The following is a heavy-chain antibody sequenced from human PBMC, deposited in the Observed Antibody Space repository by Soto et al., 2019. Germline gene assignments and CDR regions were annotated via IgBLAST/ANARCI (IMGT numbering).Heavy chain of an antibody. J-gene: IGHJ6*02. CDR1: GYSFTSYW. Sequence: GESLKISCKGSGYSFTSYWIGWVRQMPGKGLEWMGIIYPGDSDTRYSPSFQGQVTISADKSISTAYLQWSSLKASDTAMYYCARRALGYCSGGSCHENYYYYGMDVWGQGTTVTVSS. CDR2: IYPGDSDT. V-gene: IGHV5-51*01. D-gene: IGHD2-15*01. CDR3: ARRALGYCSGGSCHENYYYYGMDV.